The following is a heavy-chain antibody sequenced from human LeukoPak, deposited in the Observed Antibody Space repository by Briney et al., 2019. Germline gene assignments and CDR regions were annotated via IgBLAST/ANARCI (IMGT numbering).Heavy chain of an antibody. J-gene: IGHJ5*02. CDR2: INPSGGST. CDR3: ARDKGEQQLVYWFDP. CDR1: GYTFTGYY. V-gene: IGHV1-46*01. D-gene: IGHD6-13*01. Sequence: ASVKVSCKASGYTFTGYYMHWVRQAPGQGLGWMGIINPSGGSTSYAQKFQGRVTMTRDMSTSTVYMELSSLRSEDKAVYYCARDKGEQQLVYWFDPWGQGTLVTVSS.